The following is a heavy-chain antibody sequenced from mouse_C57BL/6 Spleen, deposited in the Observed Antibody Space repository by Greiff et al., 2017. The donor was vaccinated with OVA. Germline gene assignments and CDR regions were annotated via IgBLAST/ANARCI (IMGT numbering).Heavy chain of an antibody. CDR2: ISYDGSN. D-gene: IGHD2-3*01. V-gene: IGHV3-6*01. CDR3: ARDDGYYAY. Sequence: EVKLVESGPGLVKPSQSLSLTCSVTGYSITSGYYWNWIRQFPGNKLEWMGYISYDGSNNYNPSLKNRISITRDTSKNQFFLKLNSVTTEDTATYYCARDDGYYAYWGQGTTLTVSS. J-gene: IGHJ2*01. CDR1: GYSITSGYY.